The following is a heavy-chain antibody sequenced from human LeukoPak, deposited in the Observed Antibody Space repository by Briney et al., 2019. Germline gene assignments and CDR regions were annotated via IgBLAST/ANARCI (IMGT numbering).Heavy chain of an antibody. CDR1: GFTFSSHG. D-gene: IGHD3-10*01. CDR2: VRYDGSDK. Sequence: GGSLRLSCAASGFTFSSHGMHWVRQAPGKGLEWVAVVRYDGSDKYYADSVKGRFTISRDNSKNMVFLQMNSLRAEDTAVYYCARDQGATLVRGVTPYLDYWGQGTLVSVSS. CDR3: ARDQGATLVRGVTPYLDY. J-gene: IGHJ4*02. V-gene: IGHV3-30*02.